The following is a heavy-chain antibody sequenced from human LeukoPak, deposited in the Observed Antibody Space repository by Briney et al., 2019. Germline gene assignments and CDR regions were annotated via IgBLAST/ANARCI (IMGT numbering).Heavy chain of an antibody. CDR3: ARDEPYGSGSYSIY. V-gene: IGHV1-18*01. CDR1: GYTFTSYG. CDR2: ISAYNGNT. D-gene: IGHD3-10*01. Sequence: ALVKVSCKASGYTFTSYGISWVRQAPGQGLEWIGWISAYNGNTSYAQKLQGRVTMTTDTSTSTAYMELRSLRSDDTAVYYCARDEPYGSGSYSIYWGQGTLVTVSS. J-gene: IGHJ4*02.